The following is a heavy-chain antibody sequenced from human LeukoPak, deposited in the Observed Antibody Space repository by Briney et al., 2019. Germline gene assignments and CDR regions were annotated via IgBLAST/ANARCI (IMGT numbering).Heavy chain of an antibody. J-gene: IGHJ3*02. CDR1: GGSISSSSYY. CDR3: ASPGGGFYYDAFDI. CDR2: IYYSGST. D-gene: IGHD3-16*01. V-gene: IGHV4-39*07. Sequence: PSETLSLTCTVSGGSISSSSYYWGWIRQPPGKGLEWIGSIYYSGSTYYNPSLKSRVTISVDTSKNQFSLKLSSVTAADTAVYYCASPGGGFYYDAFDIWGQGTMVTVSS.